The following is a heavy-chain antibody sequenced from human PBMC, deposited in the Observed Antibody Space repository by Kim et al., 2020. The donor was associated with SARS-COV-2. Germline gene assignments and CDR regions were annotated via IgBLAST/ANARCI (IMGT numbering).Heavy chain of an antibody. V-gene: IGHV1-18*01. CDR2: ISAYNGNT. D-gene: IGHD2-8*01. CDR1: GYTFTSYG. CDR3: ARDYRRDIVLMVYATPDY. Sequence: ASVKVSCKASGYTFTSYGISWGRQAPGQGLEWMGWISAYNGNTNYAQKLQGRVTMTTDTSTSTAYMELRSLRSDDTAVYYCARDYRRDIVLMVYATPDYWGQGTLVTVSS. J-gene: IGHJ4*02.